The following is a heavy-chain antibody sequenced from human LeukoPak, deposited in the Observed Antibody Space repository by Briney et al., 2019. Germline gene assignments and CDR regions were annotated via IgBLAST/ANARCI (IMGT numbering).Heavy chain of an antibody. Sequence: GGSLRLSCAASGFTFSSYSMNWVRQAPGKGLEWVSSISSSSSYIYYADSVKGRFTISRDNAKNSLYLQMYSLRAEDTAVYYCARWVLAGYYFDYWGQGTLVTVSS. CDR1: GFTFSSYS. J-gene: IGHJ4*02. D-gene: IGHD3-3*02. V-gene: IGHV3-21*01. CDR3: ARWVLAGYYFDY. CDR2: ISSSSSYI.